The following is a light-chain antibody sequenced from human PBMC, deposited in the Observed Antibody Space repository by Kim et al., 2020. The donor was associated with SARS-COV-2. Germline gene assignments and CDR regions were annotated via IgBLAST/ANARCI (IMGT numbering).Light chain of an antibody. CDR2: GAY. CDR1: HGIHHY. CDR3: QQYHNYPFT. Sequence: SASVGDRVTIPCRASHGIHHYLAWYQQQPGKAPKSLIYGAYILEGGVPSKFCGSGFGADFTLTSSSLQPEDFATYYCQQYHNYPFTFGPGTRLEIK. J-gene: IGKJ5*01. V-gene: IGKV1-16*02.